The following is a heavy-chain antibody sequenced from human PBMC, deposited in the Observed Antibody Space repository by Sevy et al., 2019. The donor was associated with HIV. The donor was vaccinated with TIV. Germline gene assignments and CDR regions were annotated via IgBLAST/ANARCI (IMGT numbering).Heavy chain of an antibody. D-gene: IGHD3-22*01. CDR2: ISYDGSNK. CDR1: GFTFSSYA. CDR3: AREFRPIVVGIKGYFDY. Sequence: GGSLRLSCAASGFTFSSYAMHWVRQAPGKGLEWVAAISYDGSNKYYADSVKGRFTISRDNSKNTLYLQMNSLRAEDTAVYYCAREFRPIVVGIKGYFDYWGQGTLVTVSS. J-gene: IGHJ4*02. V-gene: IGHV3-30-3*01.